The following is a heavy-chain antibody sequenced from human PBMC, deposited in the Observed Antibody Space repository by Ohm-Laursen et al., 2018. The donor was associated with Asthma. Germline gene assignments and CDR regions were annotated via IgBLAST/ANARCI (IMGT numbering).Heavy chain of an antibody. Sequence: GTLSLTCNVSGGSINNFYWHWIRQPPGKGLEWIGYIHDSGNTQYNPSLKSRVTISLDTSKRQFSLSLNSASAADTAVYYCARGVVSRTTPNWFDPWGQGTTVTVSS. CDR2: IHDSGNT. D-gene: IGHD2/OR15-2a*01. V-gene: IGHV4-59*01. CDR3: ARGVVSRTTPNWFDP. J-gene: IGHJ5*01. CDR1: GGSINNFY.